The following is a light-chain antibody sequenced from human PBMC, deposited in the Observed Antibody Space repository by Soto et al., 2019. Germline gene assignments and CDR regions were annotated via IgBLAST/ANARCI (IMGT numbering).Light chain of an antibody. Sequence: EIVMTQSPATLSVSPRERATLSCRASQSVSSNLAWYQQKPGQAPRLLIYGASTRATGIPARLSGSGSGTEFTLTLSSLRSEDFAVNYCQQYKTWPPVTFGGGTRVDIK. CDR3: QQYKTWPPVT. CDR2: GAS. J-gene: IGKJ4*01. CDR1: QSVSSN. V-gene: IGKV3-15*01.